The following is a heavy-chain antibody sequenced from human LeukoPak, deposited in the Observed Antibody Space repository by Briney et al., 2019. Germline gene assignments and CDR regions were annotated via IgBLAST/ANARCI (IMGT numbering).Heavy chain of an antibody. D-gene: IGHD6-13*01. V-gene: IGHV1-18*01. J-gene: IGHJ5*02. CDR1: GYTFTSYG. CDR2: ISAYNGNT. Sequence: GASVKVSCKASGYTFTSYGISWVRQAPGQGLEWMGWISAYNGNTNYAQKFQGRVTMTRNTSISTAYMELSSLRSEDTAVYYCARASRVAAASRWFDPWGQGTLVTVSS. CDR3: ARASRVAAASRWFDP.